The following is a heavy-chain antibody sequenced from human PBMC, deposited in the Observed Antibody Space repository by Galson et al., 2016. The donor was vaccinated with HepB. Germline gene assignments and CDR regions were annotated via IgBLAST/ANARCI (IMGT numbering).Heavy chain of an antibody. CDR2: MYYTGTT. CDR1: GDSISSGSYY. D-gene: IGHD6-19*01. Sequence: SETLSLTCIVSGDSISSGSYYWGWIRQPPGKGLEWIGNMYYTGTTYYNPSLKSRVTISIDTSKNHFTLKLSSVTAADTAVYYCARDHSLGWYYYWGQGTLATVSS. CDR3: ARDHSLGWYYY. V-gene: IGHV4-39*06. J-gene: IGHJ4*02.